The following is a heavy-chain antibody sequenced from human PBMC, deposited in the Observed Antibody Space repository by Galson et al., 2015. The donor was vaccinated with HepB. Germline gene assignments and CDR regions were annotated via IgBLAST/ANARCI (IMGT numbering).Heavy chain of an antibody. J-gene: IGHJ5*02. CDR1: GGSFSSFNSYA. V-gene: IGHV1-69*13. Sequence: SVKVSCKASGGSFSSFNSYAISWVRQVPGHGLEWMGGIIPIFGTTKYAQNFQGRVTITADESTSTAYLDLSSLRSADTAVYYCAREARSYFPVAATGNWFGPWGQGTLVIVSS. CDR2: IIPIFGTT. D-gene: IGHD2-15*01. CDR3: AREARSYFPVAATGNWFGP.